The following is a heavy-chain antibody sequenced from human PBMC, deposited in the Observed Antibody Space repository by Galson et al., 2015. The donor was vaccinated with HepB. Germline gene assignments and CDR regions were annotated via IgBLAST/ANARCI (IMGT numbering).Heavy chain of an antibody. Sequence: SVKVSCKASGYTFTINGISWVRQTPRQGLEWLGWISAYGGNTKYAQKYQGRITLTRYTSTSTAYMELRSLRSDDTAVYYCARDRDYRFDYWGQGTLVTVSS. CDR1: GYTFTING. D-gene: IGHD4/OR15-4a*01. J-gene: IGHJ4*02. V-gene: IGHV1-18*04. CDR2: ISAYGGNT. CDR3: ARDRDYRFDY.